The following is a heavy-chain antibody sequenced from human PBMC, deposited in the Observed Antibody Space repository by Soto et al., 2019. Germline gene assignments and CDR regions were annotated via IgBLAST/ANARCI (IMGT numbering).Heavy chain of an antibody. Sequence: GASVKVSCKTSGYSFHNSGISWVRQAPGQGLEWMGWISVLNGYAHYGQKFQGRVIMTADTFTSTAYMELRGLRSDDTAMYYCSKNGTTWFASWG. D-gene: IGHD1-1*01. CDR1: GYSFHNSG. J-gene: IGHJ5*01. CDR2: ISVLNGYA. V-gene: IGHV1-18*01. CDR3: SKNGTTWFAS.